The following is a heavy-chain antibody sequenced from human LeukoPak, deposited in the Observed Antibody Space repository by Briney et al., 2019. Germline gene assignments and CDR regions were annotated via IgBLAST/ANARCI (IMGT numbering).Heavy chain of an antibody. CDR1: GFIFSNYA. CDR3: ARDRIYYDSSGYRFDY. D-gene: IGHD3-22*01. Sequence: GGSLRLSCAASGFIFSNYAMHWVRQAPGKGLEWVAVISYDGSSKYYADSVKGRFNISRDNSKNMLYLQMNSLRGEDTAVYSCARDRIYYDSSGYRFDYWGQGTLVTVSS. V-gene: IGHV3-30*04. CDR2: ISYDGSSK. J-gene: IGHJ4*02.